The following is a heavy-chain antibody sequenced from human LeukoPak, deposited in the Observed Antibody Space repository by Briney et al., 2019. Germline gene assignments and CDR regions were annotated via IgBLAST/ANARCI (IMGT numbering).Heavy chain of an antibody. V-gene: IGHV3-23*01. J-gene: IGHJ4*02. CDR2: ISGSGVST. CDR1: GFTFSSYT. CDR3: AKEPAYCGGDCYF. Sequence: PGGSLRLSCAASGFTFSSYTMSWVRQAPGKGLEWVSGISGSGVSTNYADSVKGRFSISRDNSKNTLYLQMNSLRAEDTAVYYCAKEPAYCGGDCYFWGQGTLVTVSS. D-gene: IGHD2-21*02.